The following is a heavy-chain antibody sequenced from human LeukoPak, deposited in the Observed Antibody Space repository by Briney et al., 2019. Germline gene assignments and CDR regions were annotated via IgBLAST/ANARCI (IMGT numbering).Heavy chain of an antibody. CDR1: GFTFSSYS. J-gene: IGHJ4*02. D-gene: IGHD1-26*01. CDR2: ISGDSRYI. Sequence: PGGSLRLSCAASGFTFSSYSMNWVRQAPGKGLEWVSAISGDSRYIYYADSVRGRFTISRDNAENSLYLQMNSLRAEDTAVYYCARGVSSIVGATTAFDYWGQGTLVTVSS. V-gene: IGHV3-21*01. CDR3: ARGVSSIVGATTAFDY.